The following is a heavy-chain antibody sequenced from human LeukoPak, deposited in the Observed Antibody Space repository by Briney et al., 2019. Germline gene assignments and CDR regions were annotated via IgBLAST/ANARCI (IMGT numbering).Heavy chain of an antibody. Sequence: SETLSLTCTVSGYSVSNYYWSWIRLPPEQGLEWIGYIDNSGNTNYNPSLKSRLSISVDTSKNQVSLKLSSVTAADTAVYYCARHGAVAGRGGYYFDYWGQGTLVTVSS. CDR2: IDNSGNT. V-gene: IGHV4-59*02. CDR3: ARHGAVAGRGGYYFDY. D-gene: IGHD6-19*01. J-gene: IGHJ4*02. CDR1: GYSVSNYY.